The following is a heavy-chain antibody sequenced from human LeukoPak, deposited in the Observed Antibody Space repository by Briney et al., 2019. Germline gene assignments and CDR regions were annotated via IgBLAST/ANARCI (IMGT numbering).Heavy chain of an antibody. Sequence: GGFLRLSCAASGFPFSDYYMSWIRQAPGKGLEWGSYISSSGSTIYYADSVKGRFTISRDNAKNSLYLQMNSLRAEDTAVYYCARDSGYDSSGYYYAGWGQGTLVTVSS. J-gene: IGHJ4*02. D-gene: IGHD3-22*01. CDR2: ISSSGSTI. V-gene: IGHV3-11*01. CDR3: ARDSGYDSSGYYYAG. CDR1: GFPFSDYY.